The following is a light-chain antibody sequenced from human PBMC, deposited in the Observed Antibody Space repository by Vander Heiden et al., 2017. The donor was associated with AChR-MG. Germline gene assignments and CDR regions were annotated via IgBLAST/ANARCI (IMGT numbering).Light chain of an antibody. CDR2: KAS. J-gene: IGKJ1*01. CDR1: QSISSW. Sequence: DIQMTQSPSTLSASVGDRVTITCRASQSISSWLAWYQQKPGKAPKLLIYKASSLEGGVPSRFSGSGSGTEFTLTISSLQPDDFATYYCQQDNSYPWTFGQGTKVEIK. V-gene: IGKV1-5*03. CDR3: QQDNSYPWT.